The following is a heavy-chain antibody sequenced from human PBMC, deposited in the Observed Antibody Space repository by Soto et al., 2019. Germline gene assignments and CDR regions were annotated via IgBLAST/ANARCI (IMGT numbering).Heavy chain of an antibody. CDR3: ARVKTEPDY. Sequence: PSETLSLTCAVSGYSISSGYYWGWIRQPPGKGLEWIGSIYHSGSTYYNPSLKSRVTISVDTSKNQFSLKLSSVTAADTAVYYCARVKTEPDYWGQGTLVTVSS. J-gene: IGHJ4*02. CDR2: IYHSGST. V-gene: IGHV4-38-2*01. CDR1: GYSISSGYY.